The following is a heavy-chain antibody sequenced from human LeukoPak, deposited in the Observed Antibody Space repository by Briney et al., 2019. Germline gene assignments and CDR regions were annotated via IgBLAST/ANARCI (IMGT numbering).Heavy chain of an antibody. Sequence: SETLSLTCNVSGGSITSRSDYWGWICQPPGKCLEWIGSFYYSGGTFYNPSLKSRVTIPVDTSKNQFSLNLSSVTAADTAVYYCARHGAAAGPFFYYYYMDVWGKGTTVTVSS. J-gene: IGHJ6*03. CDR2: FYYSGGT. CDR1: GGSITSRSDY. V-gene: IGHV4-39*01. D-gene: IGHD6-13*01. CDR3: ARHGAAAGPFFYYYYMDV.